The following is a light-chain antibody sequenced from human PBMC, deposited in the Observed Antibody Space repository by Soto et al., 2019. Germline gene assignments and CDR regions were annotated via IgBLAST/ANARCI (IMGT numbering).Light chain of an antibody. CDR2: AAS. CDR3: QQLNSYPYT. V-gene: IGKV1-9*01. CDR1: QGISSY. Sequence: DIQLTQSPSFLSASVGDRVTITCRASQGISSYLAWYQQKPGKAPNLLIYAASTLQSGVPSRFSGSGSGTEFTLTISSLQPEDFATYYCQQLNSYPYTFGQGTKLGIK. J-gene: IGKJ2*01.